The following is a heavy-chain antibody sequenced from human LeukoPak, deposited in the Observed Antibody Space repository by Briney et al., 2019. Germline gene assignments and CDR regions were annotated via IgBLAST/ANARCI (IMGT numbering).Heavy chain of an antibody. CDR2: IWYDGSNK. CDR1: GFTFSSYG. J-gene: IGHJ4*02. Sequence: PGGSLRLSCAASGFTFSSYGMHWVRQAPGKGLEWVAVIWYDGSNKYYADSVKGRFTISRDNSKNTLYLQMNSLRAEYTAVYYCSTGSAPSRDFDYWGQGTLVTVSS. V-gene: IGHV3-33*01. CDR3: STGSAPSRDFDY. D-gene: IGHD1-1*01.